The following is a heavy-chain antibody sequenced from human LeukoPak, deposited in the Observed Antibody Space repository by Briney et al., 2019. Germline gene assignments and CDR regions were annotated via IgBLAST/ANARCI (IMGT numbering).Heavy chain of an antibody. J-gene: IGHJ4*02. Sequence: PSETLSLTCTVSGYSISSGYYWGWIRQPPGKGLEWIGSIYHSGSTYYNPSLKSRVTISVDTSKNQFSLKLSSVTAADTAVYYCARHDCSSTSCYAGGHFDYWGQGTLVTVSS. D-gene: IGHD2-2*01. V-gene: IGHV4-38-2*02. CDR3: ARHDCSSTSCYAGGHFDY. CDR1: GYSISSGYY. CDR2: IYHSGST.